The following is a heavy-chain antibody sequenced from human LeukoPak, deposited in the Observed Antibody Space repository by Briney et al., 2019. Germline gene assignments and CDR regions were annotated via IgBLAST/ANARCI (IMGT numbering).Heavy chain of an antibody. D-gene: IGHD3-22*01. J-gene: IGHJ6*02. Sequence: GGSLRLSCAASGFTFSSYAMHWVRQAPGKGLEWVAVISYDGSNKYYADSVKGRFTISRDNSKNTLYLQMNSLRAEDTAVYYCARGKGQVVPYGIDVWGQGTTVTVSS. CDR3: ARGKGQVVPYGIDV. CDR2: ISYDGSNK. CDR1: GFTFSSYA. V-gene: IGHV3-30-3*01.